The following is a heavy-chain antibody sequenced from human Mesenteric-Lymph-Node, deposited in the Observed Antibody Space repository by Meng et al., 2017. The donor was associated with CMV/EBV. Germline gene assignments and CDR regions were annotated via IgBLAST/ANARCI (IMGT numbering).Heavy chain of an antibody. Sequence: YFLHWGRQAPGQGLGWMGRINPNSGGTNYAQKFQGRVTMTRDTSISTAYMELSRLRSDDTAVYYCAREYYYGSGSYYKGGDLYYFDYWGQGTLVTVSS. V-gene: IGHV1-2*06. D-gene: IGHD3-10*01. CDR2: INPNSGGT. CDR3: AREYYYGSGSYYKGGDLYYFDY. J-gene: IGHJ4*02. CDR1: YF.